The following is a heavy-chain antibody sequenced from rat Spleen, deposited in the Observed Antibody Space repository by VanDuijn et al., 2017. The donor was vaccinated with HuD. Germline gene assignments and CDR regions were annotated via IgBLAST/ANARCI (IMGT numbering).Heavy chain of an antibody. CDR1: GHSITNGYR. J-gene: IGHJ3*01. V-gene: IGHV3-3*01. Sequence: EVQLQESGPGLVKPSQSLSLTCSVTGHSITNGYRWNWIRKFPGNKLEWMGYINSAGNTLYNPSLKSRISITRDTSRNQFFLQVNSVTAEDTSTYYCARSEGVHYNLPFASWGQGTLVTVSS. CDR2: INSAGNT. D-gene: IGHD1-11*01. CDR3: ARSEGVHYNLPFAS.